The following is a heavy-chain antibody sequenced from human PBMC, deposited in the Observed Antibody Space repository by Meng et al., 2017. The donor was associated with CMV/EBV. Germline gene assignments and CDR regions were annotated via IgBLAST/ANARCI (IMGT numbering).Heavy chain of an antibody. CDR2: IIPIFGTA. CDR3: ARGGYSYGLWFDP. J-gene: IGHJ5*02. CDR1: GGTFSSYA. D-gene: IGHD5-18*01. V-gene: IGHV1-69*01. Sequence: QVPRVRSGAEVKKPGSWVKVSCKASGGTFSSYAISWVRQSPGPGLEWMGGIIPIFGTANYAQKFQGRVTITADESTSTAYMELSSLRSEDTDVYYCARGGYSYGLWFDPWGQGTLVTVSS.